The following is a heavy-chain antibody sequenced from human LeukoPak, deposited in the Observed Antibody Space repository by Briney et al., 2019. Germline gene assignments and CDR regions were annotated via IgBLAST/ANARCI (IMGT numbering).Heavy chain of an antibody. CDR1: GGSISSYY. J-gene: IGHJ5*02. CDR3: AGGVDYYDSSGP. CDR2: IHYSGST. V-gene: IGHV4-59*01. D-gene: IGHD3-22*01. Sequence: SETLSLTCSVSGGSISSYYWSWIRQPAGKGLEWIGYIHYSGSTNYNPSLKSRVSISVDTSKNQFSLKLSSVTAADTAVYYCAGGVDYYDSSGPWGQGTLVTVSS.